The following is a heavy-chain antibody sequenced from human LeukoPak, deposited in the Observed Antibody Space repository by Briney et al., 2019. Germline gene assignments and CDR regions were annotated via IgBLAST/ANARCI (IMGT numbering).Heavy chain of an antibody. J-gene: IGHJ4*02. CDR2: IWPDGSNK. Sequence: PGGSLRLSCAASGFTFNSYGMFWVRQAPGKGLEGVAFIWPDGSNKLYGDSVKGRFTISRDNSKNTVYLQMNSLRAEDTAVYYCARDYCRTTSCLESWGQGTLVTVSS. D-gene: IGHD2-2*01. V-gene: IGHV3-33*01. CDR3: ARDYCRTTSCLES. CDR1: GFTFNSYG.